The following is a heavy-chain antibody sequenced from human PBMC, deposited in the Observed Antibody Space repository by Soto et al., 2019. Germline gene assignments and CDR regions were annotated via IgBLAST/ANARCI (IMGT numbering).Heavy chain of an antibody. Sequence: GGSLRLSCAASGFTFSSYAMSWVRQAPRKGLEWVSAISGSGGSTYYADSVKGRFTISRDNSKNTLYLQMNSLRAEDTAVYYCAKDPPSYYYDSSGYYYGYFDYWGQGTLVTVSS. CDR1: GFTFSSYA. V-gene: IGHV3-23*01. CDR2: ISGSGGST. CDR3: AKDPPSYYYDSSGYYYGYFDY. J-gene: IGHJ4*02. D-gene: IGHD3-22*01.